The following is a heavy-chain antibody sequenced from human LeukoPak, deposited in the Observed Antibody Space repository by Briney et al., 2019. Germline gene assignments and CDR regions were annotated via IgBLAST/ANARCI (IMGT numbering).Heavy chain of an antibody. CDR3: ARSGDTAMVTGHFDY. V-gene: IGHV3-21*01. Sequence: AGSLRLSCAASGFTFSSYSMNWVRQAPGKGLEWVSSISSSSSYIYYTDSVKGRFTISRDNAKNSLYLQMNSLRAEDTAVYYCARSGDTAMVTGHFDYWGQGTLVTVSS. D-gene: IGHD5-18*01. CDR2: ISSSSSYI. CDR1: GFTFSSYS. J-gene: IGHJ4*02.